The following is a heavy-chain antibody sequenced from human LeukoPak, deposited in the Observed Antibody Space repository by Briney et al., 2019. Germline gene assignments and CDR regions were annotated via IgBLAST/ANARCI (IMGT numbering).Heavy chain of an antibody. V-gene: IGHV3-23*01. D-gene: IGHD6-19*01. CDR2: ISGSGGST. J-gene: IGHJ4*02. CDR3: ANHPPYSSGWSNFDY. Sequence: GGSLRLSCAASGFSLSNYNINWVRQAPGKGLEWVSAISGSGGSTYYADSVKGRFTISRDNSKNTLYLQMNSLRAEDTAVYYCANHPPYSSGWSNFDYWGQGTLVTVSS. CDR1: GFSLSNYN.